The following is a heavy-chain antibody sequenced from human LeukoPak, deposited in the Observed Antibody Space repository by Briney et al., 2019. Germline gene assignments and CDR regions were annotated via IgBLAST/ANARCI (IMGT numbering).Heavy chain of an antibody. CDR2: ISAYNGNT. CDR1: GYTFTSYG. Sequence: ASVKVSCKASGYTFTSYGISWVRQAPGQGLEWMGWISAYNGNTNYAQKLQGRVIMTTDTSTSTAYMELRSLRSDDTAVYYCARDPRSGYSSSSAEFDYWGQGTLVTVSS. J-gene: IGHJ4*02. D-gene: IGHD6-13*01. CDR3: ARDPRSGYSSSSAEFDY. V-gene: IGHV1-18*01.